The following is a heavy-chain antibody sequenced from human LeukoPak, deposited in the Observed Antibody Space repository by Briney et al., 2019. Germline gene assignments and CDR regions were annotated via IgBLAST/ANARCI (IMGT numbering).Heavy chain of an antibody. D-gene: IGHD4-17*01. V-gene: IGHV1-69*05. CDR2: IIPIFGTA. J-gene: IGHJ6*03. CDR1: GGTFSSYA. CDR3: ARAYGDQYYYYYYMDV. Sequence: SVKVSCKASGGTFSSYAISWVRQAPGQGLEWMGGIIPIFGTANYAQKFQGRVTITTDESTSTAYMELSSLRSEDTAVYYCARAYGDQYYYYYYMDVWGKGTTVTVSS.